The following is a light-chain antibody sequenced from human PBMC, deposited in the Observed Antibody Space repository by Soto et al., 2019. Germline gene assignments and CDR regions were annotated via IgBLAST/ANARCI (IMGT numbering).Light chain of an antibody. CDR1: QSVSNY. V-gene: IGKV3-11*01. J-gene: IGKJ1*01. CDR2: DTS. Sequence: EIVLTQSPATLSLSPGERATLSCRASQSVSNYLAWYQQKTGQAPRLLMYDTSNRAPGIPARFSGSGSGTDFTLTISSLEPEDFAVYFCQQRSKFLWTFGQGTKVEI. CDR3: QQRSKFLWT.